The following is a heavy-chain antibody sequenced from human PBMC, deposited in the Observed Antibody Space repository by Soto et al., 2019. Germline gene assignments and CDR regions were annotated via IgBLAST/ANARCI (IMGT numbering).Heavy chain of an antibody. V-gene: IGHV4-59*11. J-gene: IGHJ5*02. CDR2: IYYTGTT. D-gene: IGHD3-16*01. CDR3: AREPEGGGLHNWVDP. Sequence: ETLTLTCTASGSSFRSHEWSWVRQPPGKGLEWIGFIYYTGTTKYNPSLERRVTVSVDTSKNQFSLNLDAVTDVDTAVYYCAREPEGGGLHNWVDPWGQGTLVTVSS. CDR1: GSSFRSHE.